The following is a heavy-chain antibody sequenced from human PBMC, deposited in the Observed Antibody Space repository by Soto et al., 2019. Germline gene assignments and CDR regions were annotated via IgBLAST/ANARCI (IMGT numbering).Heavy chain of an antibody. J-gene: IGHJ4*02. D-gene: IGHD2-15*01. CDR3: ARTYCSGGSCYLAFDY. V-gene: IGHV4-59*01. Sequence: SETLSLTCTVSGGSINNYYWSWIRHPPGQGLEWIGYISYSGITNYSPSLKSRVTISADTSKNQFSLKLSSVTAADTAVYYCARTYCSGGSCYLAFDYWGQGTLVTVSS. CDR1: GGSINNYY. CDR2: ISYSGIT.